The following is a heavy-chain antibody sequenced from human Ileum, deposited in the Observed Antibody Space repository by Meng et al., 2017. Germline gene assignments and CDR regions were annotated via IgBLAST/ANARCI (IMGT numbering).Heavy chain of an antibody. J-gene: IGHJ4*02. CDR2: IYHSGLV. D-gene: IGHD4-23*01. CDR3: VANSGKKMHS. Sequence: QVALQESGQGLVKPSGTLSLTGAVSGDSIRTTYWWNWVRQPPGEGLEWIGEIYHSGLVNYNLSLKSRVTLSIDKSKNQFSLKLISVTAADTGVYYCVANSGKKMHSWGQGTLVTVSS. CDR1: GDSIRTTYW. V-gene: IGHV4-4*02.